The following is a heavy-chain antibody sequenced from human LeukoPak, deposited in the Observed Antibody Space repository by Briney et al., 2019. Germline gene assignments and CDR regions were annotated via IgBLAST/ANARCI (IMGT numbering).Heavy chain of an antibody. CDR1: GFTLSSYA. Sequence: GGSLRLSCAASGFTLSSYAMSWVRQAPGKGLEWVSAISGSGGSTYYADSVKGRFTISRDNSKNTLYLQMNSLRAEDTAVYYCAKTDQDIVVVVAATPRPAFDYWGQGTLVTVSS. V-gene: IGHV3-23*01. CDR3: AKTDQDIVVVVAATPRPAFDY. D-gene: IGHD2-15*01. J-gene: IGHJ4*02. CDR2: ISGSGGST.